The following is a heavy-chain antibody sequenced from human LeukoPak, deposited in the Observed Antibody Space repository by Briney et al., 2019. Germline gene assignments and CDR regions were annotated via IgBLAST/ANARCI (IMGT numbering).Heavy chain of an antibody. CDR1: GGSISSSSYY. Sequence: SETLSLTCTVSGGSISSSSYYWGWIRQPPGKGLEWIGSIYYSGSTYYNPSLKSRVTISVDTSKNQFSLKLSSVTAADTAVYYCASPQPRSPPGFGEFKWGFDYWGQGTLVTVSS. CDR3: ASPQPRSPPGFGEFKWGFDY. V-gene: IGHV4-39*01. D-gene: IGHD3-10*01. J-gene: IGHJ4*02. CDR2: IYYSGST.